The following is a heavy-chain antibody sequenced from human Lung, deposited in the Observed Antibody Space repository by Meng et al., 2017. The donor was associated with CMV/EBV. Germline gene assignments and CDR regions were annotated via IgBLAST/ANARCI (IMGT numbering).Heavy chain of an antibody. J-gene: IGHJ4*02. Sequence: QVQLVPVGAEVKKPGASVKVSCEASGFIFTSYAISWVRQAPGQGLQYMGWISAYNGNTNYAQELQGRVTMTTDTSTSTAYMELRSLRFDDTAVYYCARDPSNTSGRYAYFDYWGQGTLVTVSS. CDR2: ISAYNGNT. CDR3: ARDPSNTSGRYAYFDY. CDR1: GFIFTSYA. V-gene: IGHV1-18*01. D-gene: IGHD6-19*01.